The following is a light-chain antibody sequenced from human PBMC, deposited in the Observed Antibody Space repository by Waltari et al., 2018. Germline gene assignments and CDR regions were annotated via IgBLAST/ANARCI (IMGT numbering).Light chain of an antibody. CDR3: CSYAGGSVI. Sequence: QSGLTQPASVSGSPGQSITISCTGSSGDVGSYKLVSWYQRHPGKAPKLIISEVNGRPSGVANRCPGSKSGNTASLPISGLQAEDEADYYCCSYAGGSVIFGGGTKLTVL. J-gene: IGLJ2*01. CDR1: SGDVGSYKL. CDR2: EVN. V-gene: IGLV2-23*02.